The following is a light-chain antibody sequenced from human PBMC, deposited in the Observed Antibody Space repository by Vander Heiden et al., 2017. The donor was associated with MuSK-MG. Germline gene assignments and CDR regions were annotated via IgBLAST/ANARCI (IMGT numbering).Light chain of an antibody. V-gene: IGLV2-14*01. Sequence: QSALTQPASVSGSPGQSIPSSCTGTSRNVGGYNYVSWYQQHPGKAPKLVVYEVSNRPSGVSNRFSGSKSGNTASLTISGLQAEDEADYYCSSYTSSSARVFGTGTKVTVL. CDR1: SRNVGGYNY. J-gene: IGLJ1*01. CDR3: SSYTSSSARV. CDR2: EVS.